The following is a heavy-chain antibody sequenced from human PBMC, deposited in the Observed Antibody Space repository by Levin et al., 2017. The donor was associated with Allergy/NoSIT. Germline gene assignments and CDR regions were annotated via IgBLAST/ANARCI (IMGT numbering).Heavy chain of an antibody. J-gene: IGHJ6*02. CDR2: IYPADSDT. Sequence: PGESLKISCKGSGYSFTDYWIAWVRQMPGKGLEWMGIIYPADSDTKYSPSFQGQVTISADRSLSTAYLQWSSLKASDTAIYYCARCVSGYDVYYYYHGMDVWGQGTTVTVSS. CDR1: GYSFTDYW. D-gene: IGHD5-12*01. V-gene: IGHV5-51*01. CDR3: ARCVSGYDVYYYYHGMDV.